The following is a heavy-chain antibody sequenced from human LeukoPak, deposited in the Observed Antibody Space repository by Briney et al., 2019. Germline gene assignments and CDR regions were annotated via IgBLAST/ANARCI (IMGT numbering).Heavy chain of an antibody. J-gene: IGHJ3*02. CDR3: ARDWRDSSGKFPNDAFDI. CDR1: GFTFSSYW. Sequence: GGSLRLSCAASGFTFSSYWMSWVRQAPGKGLEWVAGIKQDASGEYYLDSVRGRFTISRDNAKNSLYLQMNSLRAEDTAVYYCARDWRDSSGKFPNDAFDIWGQGTMVTVSS. CDR2: IKQDASGE. D-gene: IGHD3-22*01. V-gene: IGHV3-7*01.